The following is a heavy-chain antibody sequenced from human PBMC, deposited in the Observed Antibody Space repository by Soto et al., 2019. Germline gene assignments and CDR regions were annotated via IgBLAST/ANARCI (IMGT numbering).Heavy chain of an antibody. CDR1: GYSFTSYW. CDR3: ARRDRLYSSSSLYYYYGMDV. D-gene: IGHD6-6*01. Sequence: GESLKISCKGSGYSFTSYWISWVRQMPVKGLEWMGRIDPSDSYTNYSPSFQGHVTISADKSISTAYLQWSSLKASDTAMYYCARRDRLYSSSSLYYYYGMDVWGQGTTVTVSS. CDR2: IDPSDSYT. J-gene: IGHJ6*02. V-gene: IGHV5-10-1*01.